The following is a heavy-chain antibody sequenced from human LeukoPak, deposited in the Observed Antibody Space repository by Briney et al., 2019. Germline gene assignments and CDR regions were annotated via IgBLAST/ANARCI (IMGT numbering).Heavy chain of an antibody. D-gene: IGHD3-9*01. CDR2: IDPSDSYT. CDR3: ATNPRTDYDILTGYYIL. V-gene: IGHV5-10-1*01. CDR1: GYSFTSYW. J-gene: IGHJ4*02. Sequence: GESLRISCKGSGYSFTSYWISWVRQMPGKGLGWMGRIDPSDSYTNYSPSFQGHVTISADKSISTAYLQWSSLKASDTAMYYCATNPRTDYDILTGYYILWGQGTLVTVSS.